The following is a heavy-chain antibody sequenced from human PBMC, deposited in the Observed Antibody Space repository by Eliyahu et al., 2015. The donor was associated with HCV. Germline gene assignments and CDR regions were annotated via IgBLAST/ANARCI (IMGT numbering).Heavy chain of an antibody. D-gene: IGHD6-13*01. V-gene: IGHV3-15*01. CDR2: XRSKTDGGAT. CDR3: ATETTKAGQIDY. Sequence: EVXLVESGGGLVKPGGSLRLSCXASGXTXSNAWMTWVRLAPGKGXEWIGRXRSKTDGGATDYAASVKYRATISRDDSKNMMFLQMNSLKIDDTGVYYCATETTKAGQIDYWGQGSLVTVSS. J-gene: IGHJ4*02. CDR1: GXTXSNAW.